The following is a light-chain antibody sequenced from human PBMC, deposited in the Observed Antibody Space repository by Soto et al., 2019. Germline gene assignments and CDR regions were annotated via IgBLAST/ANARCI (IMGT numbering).Light chain of an antibody. CDR3: TSYAGSNTYV. V-gene: IGLV2-8*01. CDR1: SSDVGAYPY. J-gene: IGLJ1*01. Sequence: QSALTQPPSASGSPGQSVTISCTGASSDVGAYPYVSWYQQHPGKAPKLMIYEVSKRPSGVPDRFTGSKSANTASLTVSGLQAEDEADYYCTSYAGSNTYVFGPGTKLTVL. CDR2: EVS.